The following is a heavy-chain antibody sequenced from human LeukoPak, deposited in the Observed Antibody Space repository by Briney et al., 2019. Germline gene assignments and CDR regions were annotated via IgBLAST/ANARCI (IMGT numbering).Heavy chain of an antibody. CDR1: GGSISSSSYY. Sequence: PSETLSLTCTVSGGSISSSSYYWGWIRQPPGKGLEWIGSIYYSGSTYYNPSLKSRVTISVDTSKNQFSLKLSSVTAADTAVYYCARVYGSGSYYNGYYYYYMDVWGKGTTVTVSS. CDR3: ARVYGSGSYYNGYYYYYMDV. V-gene: IGHV4-39*01. CDR2: IYYSGST. D-gene: IGHD3-10*01. J-gene: IGHJ6*03.